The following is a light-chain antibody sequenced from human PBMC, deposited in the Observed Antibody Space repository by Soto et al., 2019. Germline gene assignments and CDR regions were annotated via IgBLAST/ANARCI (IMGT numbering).Light chain of an antibody. CDR2: LHSDGSH. V-gene: IGLV4-69*01. Sequence: QLVLTQSPSASASLGASVKLTCTLSSGHSNYAIAWHQQQSEKGPRFLMKLHSDGSHIKGDGIPDRFSGSSSGAERYLTISSLQSEDEADYYCQTWGSGIVVFGGGTKLTVL. J-gene: IGLJ2*01. CDR1: SGHSNYA. CDR3: QTWGSGIVV.